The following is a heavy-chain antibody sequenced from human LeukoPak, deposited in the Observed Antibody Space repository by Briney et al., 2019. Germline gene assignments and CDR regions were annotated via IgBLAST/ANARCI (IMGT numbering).Heavy chain of an antibody. Sequence: GGSLRLSCAASGFTFSTYNMNWVRQAPGKGLEWVSYIRSTSSTIYYADSVRGRFTISRDNAKNSLYLQMNGLRDEDTAVYFCXXXXXXXXXXXXQNFYGMDVRGQGTTVTVSS. J-gene: IGHJ6*02. CDR2: IRSTSSTI. V-gene: IGHV3-48*02. CDR3: XXXXXXXXXXXXQNFYGMDV. CDR1: GFTFSTYN.